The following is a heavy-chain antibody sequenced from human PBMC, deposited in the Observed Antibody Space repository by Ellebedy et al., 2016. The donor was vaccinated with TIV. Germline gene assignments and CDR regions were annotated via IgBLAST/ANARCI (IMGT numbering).Heavy chain of an antibody. CDR1: RFTFSDYY. J-gene: IGHJ5*02. V-gene: IGHV3-11*01. CDR2: ISSGGSTI. Sequence: GGSLRLSCAASRFTFSDYYMNWIRQAPGKGLEWVSYISSGGSTIYYADSVKGRFTISRDNAENSLYLQMNSLRAEDTAVYYCARGRRLLWFGESWGQGTLVTVSS. CDR3: ARGRRLLWFGES. D-gene: IGHD3-10*01.